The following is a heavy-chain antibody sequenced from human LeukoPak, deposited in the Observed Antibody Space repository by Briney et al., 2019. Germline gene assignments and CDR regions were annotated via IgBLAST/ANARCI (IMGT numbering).Heavy chain of an antibody. Sequence: GGSLRLSCAATGFTFSTHAMHWVRQAPGKGLEWVAFIRYDGSNKYYADSVKGRFTISRDNSKNTLYLQMNSLRAEDTAVYYCAKGDRKTAIGTTQYYYMDVWGKGTTVTISS. D-gene: IGHD1-14*01. J-gene: IGHJ6*03. V-gene: IGHV3-30*02. CDR3: AKGDRKTAIGTTQYYYMDV. CDR2: IRYDGSNK. CDR1: GFTFSTHA.